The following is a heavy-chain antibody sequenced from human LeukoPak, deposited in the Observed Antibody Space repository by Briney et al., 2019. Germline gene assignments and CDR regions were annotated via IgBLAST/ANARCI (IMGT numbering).Heavy chain of an antibody. J-gene: IGHJ3*02. Sequence: GGSLRLSCAASGFTFSSYWMTWVRQAPGKGLEWVSAISGSGGSTYYADSVKGRFTISRDNSKNTLYLQMNSLRAEDTAVYYCAKHPHVTMVRGVGAFDIWGQGTMVTVSS. CDR2: ISGSGGST. CDR1: GFTFSSYW. D-gene: IGHD3-10*01. CDR3: AKHPHVTMVRGVGAFDI. V-gene: IGHV3-23*01.